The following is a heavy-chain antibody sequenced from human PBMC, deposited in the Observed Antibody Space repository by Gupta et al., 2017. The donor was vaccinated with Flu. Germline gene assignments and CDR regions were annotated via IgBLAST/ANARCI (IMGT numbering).Heavy chain of an antibody. CDR2: ISSNVGST. CDR1: GLTFSSYA. D-gene: IGHD1-7*01. J-gene: IGHJ6*02. V-gene: IGHV3-64*01. Sequence: EVQLVASGGGLVPPGGSLRLSCAASGLTFSSYAMHWVRQAPGKGLEYVSAISSNVGSTYYANSVKGRLSIAIDNSKNTLYPQMGSLRAGYMAVYYYERVPATAGTTPDCGADSYGMDVGGQGTTITVSS. CDR3: ERVPATAGTTPDCGADSYGMDV.